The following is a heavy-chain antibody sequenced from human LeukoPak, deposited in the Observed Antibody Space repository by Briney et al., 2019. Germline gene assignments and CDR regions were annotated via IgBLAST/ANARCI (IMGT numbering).Heavy chain of an antibody. Sequence: SETLSLTCTVSGDSISSGDYYWSWIRQPPGKGLEWIGYIYYSGSTYYNPSLKSRVTISVDTSKNQFSLKLSSVTAADTAVYYCARGYCSSTSCSVGGWFDPWGQGTLVTVSS. D-gene: IGHD2-2*01. J-gene: IGHJ5*02. CDR2: IYYSGST. CDR3: ARGYCSSTSCSVGGWFDP. CDR1: GDSISSGDYY. V-gene: IGHV4-30-4*01.